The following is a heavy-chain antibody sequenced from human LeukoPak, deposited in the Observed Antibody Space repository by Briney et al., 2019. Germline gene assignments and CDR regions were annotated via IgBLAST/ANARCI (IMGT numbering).Heavy chain of an antibody. J-gene: IGHJ4*02. D-gene: IGHD3-16*01. CDR3: AKAGPLFGYCDY. CDR2: ISGSGGST. CDR1: GFTFSSYA. V-gene: IGHV3-23*01. Sequence: GGSLRLSCAASGFTFSSYAMSWVRQAPGKRLEWVSAISGSGGSTYYADSVKGRFTIPRDNSKNTLYLQMNSLRAEDTAVYYCAKAGPLFGYCDYWGQGTLVTVSS.